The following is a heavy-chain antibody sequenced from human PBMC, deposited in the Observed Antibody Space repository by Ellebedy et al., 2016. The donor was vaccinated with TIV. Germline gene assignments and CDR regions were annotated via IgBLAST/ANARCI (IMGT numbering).Heavy chain of an antibody. CDR3: ARGYSSSGYESYYGMDV. J-gene: IGHJ6*02. D-gene: IGHD6-13*01. CDR1: GYTFSSYG. CDR2: IRFDASNK. Sequence: PGGSLRLSCAASGYTFSSYGMHWVRQAPGKGLEWVAFIRFDASNKFYADPVKGRFTIPRDNSKNMPYLQMNSLRAEDTAVYYGARGYSSSGYESYYGMDVWGQGTTVTVSS. V-gene: IGHV3-30*02.